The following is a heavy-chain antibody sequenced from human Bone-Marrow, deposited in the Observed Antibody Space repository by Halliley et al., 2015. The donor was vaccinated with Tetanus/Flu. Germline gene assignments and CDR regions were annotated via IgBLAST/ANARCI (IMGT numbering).Heavy chain of an antibody. J-gene: IGHJ4*02. CDR2: GRGDSA. D-gene: IGHD6-13*01. V-gene: IGHV3-23*01. CDR3: VKTDRSAWYESSYFDA. Sequence: GRGDSAFYADSVKGRFTISRDLVKNKVFLQMSGLRVEDTATYFCVKTDRSAWYESSYFDAWGQGTLVTVSS.